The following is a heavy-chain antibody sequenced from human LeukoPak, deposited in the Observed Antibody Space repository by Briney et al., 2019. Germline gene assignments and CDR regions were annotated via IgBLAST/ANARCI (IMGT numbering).Heavy chain of an antibody. CDR1: GGSLSGFY. J-gene: IGHJ4*02. CDR2: INHSGST. V-gene: IGHV4-34*01. Sequence: PSETLSLTCAVYGGSLSGFYWSWIRQPPGKGLEWIGEINHSGSTNYNPSLKSRVTISVDTSKNQFSLKLTSVTAADTAVYFCARRSDSGSDDGEDYFDYWGQGTLVTVSS. D-gene: IGHD1-26*01. CDR3: ARRSDSGSDDGEDYFDY.